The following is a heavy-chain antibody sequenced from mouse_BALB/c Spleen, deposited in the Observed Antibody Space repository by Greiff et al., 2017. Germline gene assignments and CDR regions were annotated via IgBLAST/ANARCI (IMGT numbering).Heavy chain of an antibody. CDR3: ARWLLRLDYYAMDY. Sequence: EVQLQQSGPGLVKPSQSLSLTCTVTGYSITSDYAWNWIRQFPGNQLEWMGYISYSGSTSYNPSLKSRISITRDTSKNQFFLQLNSVTTEDTATYYCARWLLRLDYYAMDYWGQGTSVTVSS. J-gene: IGHJ4*01. V-gene: IGHV3-2*02. D-gene: IGHD1-2*01. CDR1: GYSITSDYA. CDR2: ISYSGST.